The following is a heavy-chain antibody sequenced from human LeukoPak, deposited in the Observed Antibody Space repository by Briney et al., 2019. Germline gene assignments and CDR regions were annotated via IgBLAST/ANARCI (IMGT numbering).Heavy chain of an antibody. V-gene: IGHV1-24*01. J-gene: IGHJ4*02. CDR1: GYTLTELS. CDR2: FDPEDGET. Sequence: ASVKVSCKVSGYTLTELSMHWVRQAPGKGLEWMGGFDPEDGETIYAQKFQGRVTMTRDTSTSTVYMELSSLRSEDTAVYYCARDRGSRGLFDYWGQGTLVTVSS. CDR3: ARDRGSRGLFDY.